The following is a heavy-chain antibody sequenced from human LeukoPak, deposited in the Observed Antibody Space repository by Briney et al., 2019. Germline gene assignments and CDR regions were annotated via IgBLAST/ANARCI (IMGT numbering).Heavy chain of an antibody. V-gene: IGHV4-39*01. J-gene: IGHJ3*02. CDR3: ARHPMTNAFDI. CDR1: GGSISSGGYY. CDR2: IYYSGST. Sequence: SQTLSLTCTVSGGSISSGGYYWSWIRQPPGKGLEWIGSIYYSGSTYYNPSLKSRVTISVDTSKNQFSLKLSSVTAADTAVYYCARHPMTNAFDIWGQGTMVTVSS.